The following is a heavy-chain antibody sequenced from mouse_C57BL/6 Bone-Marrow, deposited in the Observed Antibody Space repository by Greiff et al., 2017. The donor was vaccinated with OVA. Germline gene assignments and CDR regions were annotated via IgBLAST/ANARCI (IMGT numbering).Heavy chain of an antibody. V-gene: IGHV2-2*01. CDR2: IWSGGST. J-gene: IGHJ4*01. CDR3: ARNPGNYYGSSYPYYAMDY. D-gene: IGHD1-1*01. Sequence: VQLQQSGPGLVQPSQSLSITCTVSGFSLTSYGVHWVRQSPGKGLEWLGVIWSGGSTDYNAAFISRLSISKDNSKSQVFFKMNSLQADDTAIYYCARNPGNYYGSSYPYYAMDYWGQGTSVTVSS. CDR1: GFSLTSYG.